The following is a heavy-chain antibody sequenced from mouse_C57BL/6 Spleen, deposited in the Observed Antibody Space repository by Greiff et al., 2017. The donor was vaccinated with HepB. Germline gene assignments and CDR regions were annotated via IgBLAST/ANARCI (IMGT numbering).Heavy chain of an antibody. CDR2: IYPGSGST. CDR1: GYTFTSYW. Sequence: QVQLQQPGAELVKPGASVKMSCKASGYTFTSYWITWVKQRPGQGLEWIGDIYPGSGSTNYNEKFKSKATLTVDTSSSTAYMQLSSLTSEDSAVYYCARRDYYGSSYGSHFDYWGQGTTLTVSS. CDR3: ARRDYYGSSYGSHFDY. J-gene: IGHJ2*01. D-gene: IGHD1-1*01. V-gene: IGHV1-55*01.